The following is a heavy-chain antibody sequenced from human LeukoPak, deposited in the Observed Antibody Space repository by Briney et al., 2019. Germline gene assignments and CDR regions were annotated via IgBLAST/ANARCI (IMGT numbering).Heavy chain of an antibody. CDR1: GGSFSGYY. D-gene: IGHD6-13*01. Sequence: PSETLSLTCAVYGGSFSGYYWSWIRQPPGKGLEWIGYIYYSGSTNYNPSLKSRVTISVDTSKNQFSLKLSSVTAADTAVYYCARGGVAAAGFYYFDYWGQGTLVTVSS. V-gene: IGHV4-59*01. CDR3: ARGGVAAAGFYYFDY. J-gene: IGHJ4*02. CDR2: IYYSGST.